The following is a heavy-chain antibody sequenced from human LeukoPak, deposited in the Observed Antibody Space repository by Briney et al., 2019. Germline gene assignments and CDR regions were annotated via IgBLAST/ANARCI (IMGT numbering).Heavy chain of an antibody. CDR1: GFTFSTYD. J-gene: IGHJ4*02. CDR2: IWHDGSHT. V-gene: IGHV3-33*01. D-gene: IGHD3-10*01. CDR3: AREIFISGSYPYY. Sequence: GRSLRLSWAASGFTFSTYDMHWVRQAPGKGLEWVALIWHDGSHTFKGSVKGRFTISRHNSNTSVYLLMTRLGGEYTAVYYCAREIFISGSYPYYCGQETLVTVSS.